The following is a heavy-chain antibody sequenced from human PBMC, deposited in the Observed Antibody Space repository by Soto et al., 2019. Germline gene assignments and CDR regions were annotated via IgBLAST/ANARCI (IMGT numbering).Heavy chain of an antibody. D-gene: IGHD2-2*02. J-gene: IGHJ4*02. V-gene: IGHV4-31*03. CDR1: GGSISSGGYY. Sequence: PSETLSLTCTVSGGSISSGGYYWSWIRQHPGKGLEWIGYIYYSGSTYYNPSLKSRVTISVDTSKNQFSLKLSSVTAADTAVYYCARGHCSSTSCYTPFDYWGQGTLVTVS. CDR3: ARGHCSSTSCYTPFDY. CDR2: IYYSGST.